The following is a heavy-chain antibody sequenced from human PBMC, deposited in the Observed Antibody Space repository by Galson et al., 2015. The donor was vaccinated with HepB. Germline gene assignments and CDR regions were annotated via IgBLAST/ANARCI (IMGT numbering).Heavy chain of an antibody. J-gene: IGHJ5*02. CDR1: GFTFSTYA. Sequence: SLRLSCAASGFTFSTYAMSWVRQAPGKGLEWVSTISGSGSSTYYADSVKGRFTISRDNSKNSLYLQMNSLRAEDTAVYYCAKDKVPTMLRGAADWFDPWGQGILVTVSS. D-gene: IGHD3-10*01. V-gene: IGHV3-23*01. CDR3: AKDKVPTMLRGAADWFDP. CDR2: ISGSGSST.